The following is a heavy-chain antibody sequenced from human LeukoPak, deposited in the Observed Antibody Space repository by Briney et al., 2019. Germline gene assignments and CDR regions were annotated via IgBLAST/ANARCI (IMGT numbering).Heavy chain of an antibody. J-gene: IGHJ4*02. D-gene: IGHD3-3*01. CDR3: SIQPDFWSGYYQEGFDY. CDR2: ISAYNGNT. V-gene: IGHV1-18*01. CDR1: GYTFTSYG. Sequence: ASVKVSCKASGYTFTSYGISWVRQAPGQGLEWMGWISAYNGNTNYAQKLQGRVTMTTDTSTSTAYMELRSLRSDDTAVYYCSIQPDFWSGYYQEGFDYWGQGTLVTVSS.